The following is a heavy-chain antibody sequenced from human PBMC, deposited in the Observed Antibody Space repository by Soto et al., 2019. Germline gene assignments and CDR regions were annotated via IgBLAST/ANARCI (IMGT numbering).Heavy chain of an antibody. CDR2: ISYDGSNK. CDR3: AKDAAYYDSSGYQPFFDY. D-gene: IGHD3-22*01. CDR1: GFTFSSYG. Sequence: GGSLRLSCAASGFTFSSYGMHWVRQAPGKGLEWVAVISYDGSNKYYADSVKGRFTTSRDNSKNTLYLQMNSLRAEDTAVYYCAKDAAYYDSSGYQPFFDYWGQGTLVTVSS. J-gene: IGHJ4*02. V-gene: IGHV3-30*18.